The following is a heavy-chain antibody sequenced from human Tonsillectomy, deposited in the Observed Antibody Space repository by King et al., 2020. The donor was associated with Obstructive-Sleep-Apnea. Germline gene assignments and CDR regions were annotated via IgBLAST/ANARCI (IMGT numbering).Heavy chain of an antibody. Sequence: DVQLVESGAEVKKPGESLKISCKGSGYSFTIYWIGWVRQMPGKGLEWMGIIYPGDSDTRYSPSFQGQVTISADKSISTAYLQWSSLKASDTAMYYCARRIDRGRCGGDCYPDYWGQGTLVTVSS. D-gene: IGHD2-21*02. CDR2: IYPGDSDT. CDR3: ARRIDRGRCGGDCYPDY. V-gene: IGHV5-51*01. J-gene: IGHJ4*02. CDR1: GYSFTIYW.